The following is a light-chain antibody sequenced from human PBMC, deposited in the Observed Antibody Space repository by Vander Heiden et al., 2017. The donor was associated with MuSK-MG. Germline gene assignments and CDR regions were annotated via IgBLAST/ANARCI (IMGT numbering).Light chain of an antibody. CDR2: WAS. J-gene: IGKJ4*01. V-gene: IGKV4-1*01. Sequence: DIVMTQSPDFLAVSLGERATINCKSSRSVLYSSNNKNYLGWYQQKVGQPPKLLINWASTRESGVPDRFSGSGSGTDFTLTISSLQAEDVAVYYCQKYYSTPFTFGGGTKVEIK. CDR3: QKYYSTPFT. CDR1: RSVLYSSNNKNY.